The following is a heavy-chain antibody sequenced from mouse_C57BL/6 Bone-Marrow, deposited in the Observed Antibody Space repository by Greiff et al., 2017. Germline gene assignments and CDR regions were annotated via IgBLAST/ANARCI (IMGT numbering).Heavy chain of an antibody. D-gene: IGHD1-1*01. V-gene: IGHV1-64*01. CDR1: GYTFTSYW. CDR2: IHPNSGST. Sequence: QVQLQQPGAELVKPGASVKLSCKASGYTFTSYWMHWVKQRPGQGLEWIGMIHPNSGSTNYNEKFKSKATLTVDKSSNTAYMQLSSLTSEDSAVYYCARWSGSGHWYFDVWGTGTTVTVSS. CDR3: ARWSGSGHWYFDV. J-gene: IGHJ1*03.